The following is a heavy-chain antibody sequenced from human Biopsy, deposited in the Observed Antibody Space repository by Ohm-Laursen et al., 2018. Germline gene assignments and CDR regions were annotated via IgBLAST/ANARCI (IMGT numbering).Heavy chain of an antibody. CDR3: AREGGGLLPIRLTDF. CDR2: INHRGRS. J-gene: IGHJ4*02. D-gene: IGHD1-26*01. Sequence: SDTLSLTCEVSGESFSDYYWSWIRQSPGKGLEWIGEINHRGRSSYSPSLQSRVTISVDASKNQFSLNMKSVTAADTAVYFCAREGGGLLPIRLTDFWGPGMMVTVSP. CDR1: GESFSDYY. V-gene: IGHV4-34*01.